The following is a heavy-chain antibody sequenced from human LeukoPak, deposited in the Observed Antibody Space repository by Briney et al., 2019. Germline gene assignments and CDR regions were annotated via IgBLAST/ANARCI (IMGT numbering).Heavy chain of an antibody. D-gene: IGHD3-10*01. J-gene: IGHJ4*02. CDR2: ISYDGSNT. CDR3: VKGYGSGSYSTDY. V-gene: IGHV3-30*18. CDR1: GFTFSNYV. Sequence: GGSLRLSCAASGFTFSNYVMHCVRQAPGKGLDWVAFISYDGSNTYYAHSVRGRFTISRDNSKNTLSLQMNSLRTEDTAVYYCVKGYGSGSYSTDYWGQGTLITVSS.